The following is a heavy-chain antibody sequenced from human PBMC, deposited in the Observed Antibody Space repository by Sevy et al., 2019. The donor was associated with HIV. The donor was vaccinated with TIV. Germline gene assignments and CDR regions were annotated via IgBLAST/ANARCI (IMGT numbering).Heavy chain of an antibody. CDR1: GFTFSSYE. D-gene: IGHD2-15*01. CDR2: ISSSGSTI. Sequence: GGSLRLSCAASGFTFSSYEMNWVRQAPGKGLEWVSYISSSGSTIYYADSVKGRFTISRDNAKNSLYLQMNSLRVEDTAVYYCARDPGYCSGGSCYSGYYYGMDVWGQGTTVTVSS. J-gene: IGHJ6*02. V-gene: IGHV3-48*03. CDR3: ARDPGYCSGGSCYSGYYYGMDV.